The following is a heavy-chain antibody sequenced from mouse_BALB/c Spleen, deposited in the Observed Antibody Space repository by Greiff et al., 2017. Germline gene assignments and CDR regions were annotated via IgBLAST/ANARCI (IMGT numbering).Heavy chain of an antibody. CDR1: GFSLTGYG. V-gene: IGHV2-6-7*01. J-gene: IGHJ3*01. CDR3: ARGYGSSYAWFAY. D-gene: IGHD1-1*01. Sequence: QVQLQQSGPGLVAPSQSLSITCTVSGFSLTGYGVNWVRQPPGKGLEWLGMIWGDGSTDYNSALKSRLSISKDNSKSQVFLKMNSLQTDDTARYYCARGYGSSYAWFAYWGQGTLVTVSA. CDR2: IWGDGST.